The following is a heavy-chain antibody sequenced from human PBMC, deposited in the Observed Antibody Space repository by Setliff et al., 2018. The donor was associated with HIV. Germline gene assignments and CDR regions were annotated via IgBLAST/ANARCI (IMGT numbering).Heavy chain of an antibody. D-gene: IGHD3-3*01. Sequence: GGSLRLSCAASGFTFSSYAMSWVRQAPGKGLEWVSSISSSSRSKYYAGSVKGRFTISRDNAKNSLYLQMNSLTAEDTAVYYCARDVSWRVRTYIDYWGQGALVTVSS. V-gene: IGHV3-21*01. CDR1: GFTFSSYA. J-gene: IGHJ4*02. CDR2: ISSSSRSK. CDR3: ARDVSWRVRTYIDY.